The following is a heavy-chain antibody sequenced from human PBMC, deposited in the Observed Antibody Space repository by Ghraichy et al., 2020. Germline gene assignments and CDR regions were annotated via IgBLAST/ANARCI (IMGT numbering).Heavy chain of an antibody. J-gene: IGHJ5*01. V-gene: IGHV4-38-2*02. CDR2: IYHSGTT. D-gene: IGHD6-6*01. CDR3: ARDWSVATRFDS. Sequence: SETLSLTCTVSGYSISSGYHWGWIRQPPGKGLEWIGSIYHSGTTHYNPSLKSRVTISVDTSKNLFSLELSSVTAADTAVYYCARDWSVATRFDSWSQGTLVTVSS. CDR1: GYSISSGYH.